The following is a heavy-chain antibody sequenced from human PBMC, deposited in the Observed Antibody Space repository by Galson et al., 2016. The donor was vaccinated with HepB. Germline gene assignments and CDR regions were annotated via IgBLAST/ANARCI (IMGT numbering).Heavy chain of an antibody. J-gene: IGHJ6*02. CDR2: TYYRSKWYN. Sequence: CAISGDSVSSNSATWNWIRQSPSRGLEWLGRTYYRSKWYNDYALAVKSRITINPDTSKTQFSLQLNSVTPEDTAVYYCARVRSGNSGYANPYYYGMDVWGQGTTVTVSS. CDR1: GDSVSSNSAT. D-gene: IGHD5-12*01. V-gene: IGHV6-1*01. CDR3: ARVRSGNSGYANPYYYGMDV.